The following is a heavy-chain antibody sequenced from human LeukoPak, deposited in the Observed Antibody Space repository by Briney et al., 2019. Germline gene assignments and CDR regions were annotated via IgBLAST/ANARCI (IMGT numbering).Heavy chain of an antibody. Sequence: GGSLRLSCAASGFTFSSYSMNWVRQAPGKGLEWVSYISSSSSTIYYADSVKGRFTISRDNSKNTLYLQMNSLRAEDTAVYYCAREEWLRLGYFDYWGQGTLVTVSS. CDR2: ISSSSSTI. J-gene: IGHJ4*02. CDR3: AREEWLRLGYFDY. D-gene: IGHD5-12*01. V-gene: IGHV3-48*01. CDR1: GFTFSSYS.